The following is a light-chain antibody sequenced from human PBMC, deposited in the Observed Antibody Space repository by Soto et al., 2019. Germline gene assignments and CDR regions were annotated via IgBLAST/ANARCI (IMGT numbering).Light chain of an antibody. CDR2: GSS. V-gene: IGKV3D-15*01. Sequence: EIVMTQSPATLSVSPGERATLSCRASQSVSSNLAWYQQKPGQAPRLLSYGSSTRATGIPARFSGSGSGTEFTLTIRSLQSEDFAVYYCQQYNNWPWTFGQWTKVEIK. CDR3: QQYNNWPWT. CDR1: QSVSSN. J-gene: IGKJ1*01.